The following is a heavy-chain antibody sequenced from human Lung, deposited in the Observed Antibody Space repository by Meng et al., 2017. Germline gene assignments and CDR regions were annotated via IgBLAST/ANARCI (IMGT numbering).Heavy chain of an antibody. Sequence: LQQSGPGLVKPSQILSLTCSVSGGSISSDGYYWTWIRQPAGKGLEWIGRIYSRGSTNYNPFLKSRVTISLDASKNQFSLELSSVTATDTAVYYCARDLSDSTGYYPFQHWGQGTLVTVSS. V-gene: IGHV4-61*02. J-gene: IGHJ1*01. CDR2: IYSRGST. CDR3: ARDLSDSTGYYPFQH. CDR1: GGSISSDGYY. D-gene: IGHD3-22*01.